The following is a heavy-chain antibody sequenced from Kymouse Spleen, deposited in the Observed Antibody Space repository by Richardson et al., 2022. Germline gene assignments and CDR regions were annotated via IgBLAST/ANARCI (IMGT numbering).Heavy chain of an antibody. D-gene: IGHD6-13*01. CDR3: AREDSSSWYNYYYYGMDV. J-gene: IGHJ6*02. CDR2: INSDGSST. Sequence: EVQLVESGGGLVQPGGSLRLSCAASGFTFSSYWMHWVRQAPGKGLVWVSRINSDGSSTSYADSVKGRFTISRDNAKNTLYLQMNSLRAEDTAVYYCAREDSSSWYNYYYYGMDVWGQGTTVTVSS. CDR1: GFTFSSYW. V-gene: IGHV3-74*01.